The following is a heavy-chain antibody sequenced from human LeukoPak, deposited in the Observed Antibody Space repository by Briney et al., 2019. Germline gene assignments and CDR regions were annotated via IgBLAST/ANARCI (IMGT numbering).Heavy chain of an antibody. D-gene: IGHD2-21*01. V-gene: IGHV4-59*01. CDR1: GGSISSYY. J-gene: IGHJ3*02. CDR2: IYYSGST. Sequence: PSETLSLTCTVSGGSISSYYWSWIRQPPGKGLEWIGYIYYSGSTNYNPSLKSRVTISVDTSKNQFSLKLSSVTAADTAVYYCARGGYYSDAFDIWGQGTMVTVSS. CDR3: ARGGYYSDAFDI.